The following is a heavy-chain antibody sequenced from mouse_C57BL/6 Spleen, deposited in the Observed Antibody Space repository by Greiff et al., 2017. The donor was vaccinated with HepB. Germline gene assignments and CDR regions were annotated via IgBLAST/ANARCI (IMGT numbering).Heavy chain of an antibody. J-gene: IGHJ2*01. V-gene: IGHV5-17*01. Sequence: EVHLVESGGGLVKPGGSLKLSCAASGFTFSDYGMHWVRQAPEKGLEWVAYISSGSSTIYYADTVKGRFTISRDNAKNTLFLQMTSLRSEDTAMYYCARNGYDEYYFDYWGQGTTLTVSS. CDR3: ARNGYDEYYFDY. CDR1: GFTFSDYG. D-gene: IGHD2-2*01. CDR2: ISSGSSTI.